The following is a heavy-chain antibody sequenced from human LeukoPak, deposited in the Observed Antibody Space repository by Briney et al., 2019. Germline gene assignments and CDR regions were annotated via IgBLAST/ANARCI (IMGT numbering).Heavy chain of an antibody. CDR2: INPSGGST. J-gene: IGHJ5*02. CDR1: GYTFTSYG. CDR3: AREVTYYYDSSGYYGKGSWFDP. Sequence: ASVKVSCKASGYTFTSYGISWVRPAPGQGLEWMGIINPSGGSTSYAQKFQGRVTMTRDTSTSTVYMELSSLRSEDTAVYYCAREVTYYYDSSGYYGKGSWFDPWGQGTLVTVSS. V-gene: IGHV1-46*01. D-gene: IGHD3-22*01.